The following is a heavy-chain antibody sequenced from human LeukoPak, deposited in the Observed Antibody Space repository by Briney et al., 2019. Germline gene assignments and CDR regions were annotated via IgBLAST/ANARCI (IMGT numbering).Heavy chain of an antibody. CDR1: GFPFTNNY. J-gene: IGHJ5*01. CDR3: ARVRRQVGSRWFDS. CDR2: INVGGSV. V-gene: IGHV3-53*01. D-gene: IGHD1-26*01. Sequence: GGSLRLSCVASGFPFTNNYMSWVRQAPGRGLEWVSVINVGGSVSYAESVRGRFTISRDNSSSTLYLQMNSLRVEDTALYYCARVRRQVGSRWFDSWGQGTLVTVSS.